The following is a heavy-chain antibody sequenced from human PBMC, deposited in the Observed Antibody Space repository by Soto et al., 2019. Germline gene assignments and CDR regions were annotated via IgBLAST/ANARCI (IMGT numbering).Heavy chain of an antibody. Sequence: GASVKVCCTASVYTFTGYYIHWVRQAPGQGLEWMGWINPNSGGTNYAQKFQGWVTMTRDTSISTAYMELSRLRSDDTAVYYCARDRNSGMDVWGQGTTVTVSS. CDR3: ARDRNSGMDV. CDR2: INPNSGGT. J-gene: IGHJ6*02. CDR1: VYTFTGYY. V-gene: IGHV1-2*04.